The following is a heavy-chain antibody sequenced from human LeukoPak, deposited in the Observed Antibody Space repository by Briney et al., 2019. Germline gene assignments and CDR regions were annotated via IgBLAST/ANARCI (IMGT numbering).Heavy chain of an antibody. CDR2: IYYSGST. V-gene: IGHV4-30-4*01. CDR3: ARNVGYSYGSFDY. CDR1: GASISSGDYY. D-gene: IGHD5-18*01. J-gene: IGHJ4*02. Sequence: PSETLSLTCTVSGASISSGDYYWSWLRQPPGKGLEWIGYIYYSGSTYYNPSLKSRVTISVDTSKNQFSLKLSSVTAADTAVYYCARNVGYSYGSFDYWGQGTLVTVSS.